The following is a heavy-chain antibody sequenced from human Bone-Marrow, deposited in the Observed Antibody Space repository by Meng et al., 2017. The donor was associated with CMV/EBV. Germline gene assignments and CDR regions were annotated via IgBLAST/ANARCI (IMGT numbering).Heavy chain of an antibody. CDR3: TTDWHCSSTSCYPFAY. CDR1: GFTFSSYA. CDR2: IKSKTDGGTT. Sequence: GESLKISCAASGFTFSSYAMSWVRQAPGKGLEWVGRIKSKTDGGTTDYAAPVKGRFTISRDDSKNTLYLQMNSLKTEDTAVYYCTTDWHCSSTSCYPFAYWGQGTLVTVSS. V-gene: IGHV3-15*01. J-gene: IGHJ4*02. D-gene: IGHD2-2*01.